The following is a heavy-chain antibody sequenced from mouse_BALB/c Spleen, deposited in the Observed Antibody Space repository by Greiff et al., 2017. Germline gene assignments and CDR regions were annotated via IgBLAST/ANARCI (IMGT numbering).Heavy chain of an antibody. D-gene: IGHD3-2*02. CDR1: GYTFTSYT. CDR3: ARSIRYYAMDY. V-gene: IGHV1-4*02. Sequence: QVQLQQSAAELARPGASVKMSCKASGYTFTSYTMHWVKQRPGQGLEWIGYINPSSGYTEYNQKFKDKTTLTADKSSSTAYMQLSSLTSEDSAVYYCARSIRYYAMDYWGQGTSVTVSS. J-gene: IGHJ4*01. CDR2: INPSSGYT.